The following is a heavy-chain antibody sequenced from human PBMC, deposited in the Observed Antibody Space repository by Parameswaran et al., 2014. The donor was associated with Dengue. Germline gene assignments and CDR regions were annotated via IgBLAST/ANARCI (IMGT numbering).Heavy chain of an antibody. J-gene: IGHJ3*02. CDR3: ARGWSRRRAFDI. D-gene: IGHD2-15*01. V-gene: IGHV4-31*02. CDR2: IYYSGST. Sequence: PGKGLEWIGYIYYSGSTYYNPSLKSRVTISVDTSKNQFSLKLSSVTAADTAVYYCARGWSRRRAFDIWGQGTMVTVSS.